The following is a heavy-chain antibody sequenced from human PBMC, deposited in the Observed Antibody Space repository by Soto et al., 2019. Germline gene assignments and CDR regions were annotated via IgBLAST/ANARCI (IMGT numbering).Heavy chain of an antibody. CDR2: TWYDGSKA. Sequence: QVQLVESGGGVVQPGRSLRLSCAASGFTFSSYGMHWVRQAPGKGLEWVALTWYDGSKAYYAESVKGRFTISRDNSKNTLYLQMNSLRAEDTAVYYCARYCSGGSCYPTYYGLDVWGQGTTVTVSS. D-gene: IGHD2-15*01. CDR1: GFTFSSYG. J-gene: IGHJ6*02. CDR3: ARYCSGGSCYPTYYGLDV. V-gene: IGHV3-33*01.